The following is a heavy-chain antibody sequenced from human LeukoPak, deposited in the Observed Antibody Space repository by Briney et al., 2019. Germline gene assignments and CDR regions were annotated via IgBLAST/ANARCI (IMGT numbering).Heavy chain of an antibody. D-gene: IGHD1-26*01. CDR3: ARARVGDPTDY. CDR2: VHGDGNNI. J-gene: IGHJ4*02. Sequence: GGSLRLSCAASGFPFSSYAMYWVRQAPGKGLVWVSRVHGDGNNIGYADSVKGRFTIFRDNAKNTLYLQMNSLRPDDTAVYYCARARVGDPTDYWGQGTLVTVSS. CDR1: GFPFSSYA. V-gene: IGHV3-74*01.